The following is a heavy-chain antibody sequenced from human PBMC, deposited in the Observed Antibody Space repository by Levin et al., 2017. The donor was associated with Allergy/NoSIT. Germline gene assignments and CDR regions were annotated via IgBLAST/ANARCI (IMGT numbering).Heavy chain of an antibody. CDR2: INPNSGGT. Sequence: GESLKISCKASGYTFTGYYMHWVRQAPGQGLEWMGWINPNSGGTNYAQKFQGRVTMTRDTSISTAYMELSRLRSDDTAVYYCARDRRQGGVVTGFDPWGQGTLVTVSS. CDR3: ARDRRQGGVVTGFDP. V-gene: IGHV1-2*02. J-gene: IGHJ5*02. D-gene: IGHD3-3*01. CDR1: GYTFTGYY.